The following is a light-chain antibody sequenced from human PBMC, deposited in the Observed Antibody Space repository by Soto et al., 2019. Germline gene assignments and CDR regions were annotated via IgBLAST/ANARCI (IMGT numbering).Light chain of an antibody. Sequence: HSVLTQPASVSGSPGQSITISCTGTSSDVGGYNYVSWYQQHPGKAPKLMIYDVSNRPSGVSNRFSGSKSGNTASLTISGLQAEDESDYYCSSYTSSSTFYGFGTGTKVTGL. J-gene: IGLJ1*01. V-gene: IGLV2-14*01. CDR3: SSYTSSSTFYG. CDR2: DVS. CDR1: SSDVGGYNY.